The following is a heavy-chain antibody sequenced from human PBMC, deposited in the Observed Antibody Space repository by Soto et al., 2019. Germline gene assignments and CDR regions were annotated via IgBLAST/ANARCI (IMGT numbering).Heavy chain of an antibody. CDR1: GFPFSSYV. J-gene: IGHJ4*02. D-gene: IGHD4-4*01. Sequence: PGGSLRLCCAASGFPFSSYVMAWVRQAPGKGLEWVSGISGGGSNTFYADSVKGGFTISRDNSKNTLLLQMNSLGAEDTAVYYCAKDSNKYSSSLRGRYFDYWGQGIGVTVSS. V-gene: IGHV3-23*01. CDR3: AKDSNKYSSSLRGRYFDY. CDR2: ISGGGSNT.